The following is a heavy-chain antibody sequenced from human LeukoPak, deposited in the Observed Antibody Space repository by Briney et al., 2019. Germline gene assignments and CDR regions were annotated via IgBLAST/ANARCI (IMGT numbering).Heavy chain of an antibody. CDR1: GFTFSSYL. CDR2: IKQDRSEK. V-gene: IGHV3-7*05. J-gene: IGHJ6*02. D-gene: IGHD2-2*01. Sequence: PGGSLRLSCAASGFTFSSYLMSSVRQAPGKGLEWVSNIKQDRSEKYYVDSVKGRFTISRDNAKNSLYLQMNSLRAEDTAVYYCARGLQASAIVVVPAAWNGMDVWGQGTTVTVSS. CDR3: ARGLQASAIVVVPAAWNGMDV.